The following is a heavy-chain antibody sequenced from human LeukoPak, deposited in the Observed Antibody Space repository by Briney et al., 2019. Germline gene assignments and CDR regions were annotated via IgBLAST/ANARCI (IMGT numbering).Heavy chain of an antibody. V-gene: IGHV3-23*01. D-gene: IGHD3-10*01. CDR2: ISGSGGST. J-gene: IGHJ4*02. CDR3: AKHDGSGSYGFDY. Sequence: GGSLRLSCAASGFTFSSYAMSWVRQAPGKGLEWVSAISGSGGSTYYADSVKGRFTTSRDNSKNTLYLQMNSLRAEDTAVYYCAKHDGSGSYGFDYWGQGTLVTVSS. CDR1: GFTFSSYA.